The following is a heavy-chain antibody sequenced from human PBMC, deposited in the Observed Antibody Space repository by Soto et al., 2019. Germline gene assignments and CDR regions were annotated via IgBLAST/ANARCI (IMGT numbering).Heavy chain of an antibody. CDR3: ARQNYYSGMDV. J-gene: IGHJ6*02. Sequence: ASVKVSCKASGYTFTSYFITWVRQAPGRGLEWMGWISAYNDNTNYPQMLQGRVTMTTDTTTSAAYMELRSLRSDDTAVYYCARQNYYSGMDVWGQGTTVTVSS. CDR1: GYTFTSYF. CDR2: ISAYNDNT. V-gene: IGHV1-18*01.